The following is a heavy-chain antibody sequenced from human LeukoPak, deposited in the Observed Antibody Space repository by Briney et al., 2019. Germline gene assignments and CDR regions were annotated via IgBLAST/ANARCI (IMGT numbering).Heavy chain of an antibody. J-gene: IGHJ4*02. V-gene: IGHV4-59*06. CDR2: ISYSGST. D-gene: IGHD1-26*01. CDR1: GGSISSYY. CDR3: ARWWKEGATAGYFDY. Sequence: SETLSLTCTVSGGSISSYYWSWIRQHPGKGLQWIGYISYSGSTYYNPSLKSRVTLSVDTSKNQFSLKLSSVTAADTAVYYCARWWKEGATAGYFDYWGQGTLVTVSS.